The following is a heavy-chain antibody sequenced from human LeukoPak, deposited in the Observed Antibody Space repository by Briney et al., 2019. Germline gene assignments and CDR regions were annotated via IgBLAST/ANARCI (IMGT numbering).Heavy chain of an antibody. CDR3: ARVYLTDYYYYMDV. CDR1: SYTFTSYD. J-gene: IGHJ6*03. V-gene: IGHV1-8*01. CDR2: MNPNSGNT. D-gene: IGHD3-9*01. Sequence: ASVKVSCKASSYTFTSYDISWIRQATGQGLEWMGWMNPNSGNTGYAQKFQGRVTMTRNTSISTAYMELSSLRSEDTAVYYCARVYLTDYYYYMDVWGKGTTVTISS.